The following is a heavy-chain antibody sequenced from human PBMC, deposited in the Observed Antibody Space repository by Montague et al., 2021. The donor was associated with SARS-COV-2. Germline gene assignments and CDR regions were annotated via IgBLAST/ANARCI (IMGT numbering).Heavy chain of an antibody. J-gene: IGHJ3*01. CDR3: FIFCGGYCRNEAFDF. D-gene: IGHD2-21*02. CDR2: IRSEATGGTT. CDR1: GFNFRDYG. V-gene: IGHV3-49*04. Sequence: SLRLSCATSGFNFRDYGMSWARRAPGKGLEWVGFIRSEATGGTTNYAASVRGRFTISRDDSKSILYLQMNSLEIEDTALYYCFIFCGGYCRNEAFDFWGQGTMVTVLS.